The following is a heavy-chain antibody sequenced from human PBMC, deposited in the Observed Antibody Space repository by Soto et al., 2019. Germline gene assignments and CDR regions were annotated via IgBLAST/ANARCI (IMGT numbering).Heavy chain of an antibody. CDR1: GGSISSSSYY. J-gene: IGHJ4*02. V-gene: IGHV4-39*01. D-gene: IGHD4-4*01. CDR2: IYYSGST. CDR3: AILYSNHHYFDY. Sequence: SETLSLTCTVSGGSISSSSYYWGWIRQPPGKGLEWIGSIYYSGSTYYNPSLKSRVTISVDTSKNQFSLKLSSVTAADTAVYYCAILYSNHHYFDYWGQGTLVTVSS.